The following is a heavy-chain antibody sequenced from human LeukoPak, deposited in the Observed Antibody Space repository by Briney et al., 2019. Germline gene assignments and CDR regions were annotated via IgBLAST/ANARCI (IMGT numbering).Heavy chain of an antibody. CDR3: ANGGTYSSGP. J-gene: IGHJ5*02. V-gene: IGHV3-7*01. Sequence: GGSLRLSCAASGFTFSNSWMSWVRPAPGKGLEWVATIKPDGSAQYYVDSVKGRFTISRDNAKNSLFLQINSLRAEDTAVYYCANGGTYSSGPWGQGTLVTVSS. D-gene: IGHD3-22*01. CDR2: IKPDGSAQ. CDR1: GFTFSNSW.